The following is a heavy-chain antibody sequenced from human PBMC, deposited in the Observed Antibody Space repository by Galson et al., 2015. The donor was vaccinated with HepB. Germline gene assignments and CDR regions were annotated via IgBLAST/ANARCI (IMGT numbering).Heavy chain of an antibody. Sequence: SLRLSCADSGFSFSNYWMNWVRQAPGKGLEWVANIKQDGSAKNYVDSVKGRFTISRDNTKNSLYLQMNSLRAEDTAVYYCARVTLYYDTTGYDLWAIDIWGQGTMVTVAS. D-gene: IGHD3-22*01. J-gene: IGHJ3*02. CDR1: GFSFSNYW. V-gene: IGHV3-7*03. CDR2: IKQDGSAK. CDR3: ARVTLYYDTTGYDLWAIDI.